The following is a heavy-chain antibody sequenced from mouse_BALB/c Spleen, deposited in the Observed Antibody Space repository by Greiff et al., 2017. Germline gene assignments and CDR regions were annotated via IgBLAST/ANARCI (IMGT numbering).Heavy chain of an antibody. CDR2: INPSTGGT. V-gene: IGHV1-42*01. D-gene: IGHD2-3*01. J-gene: IGHJ3*01. CDR3: ARTIYDGYSWFAY. Sequence: EVQLQQSGPELVKPGASVKISCKASGYSFTGYYMHWVKQSPENSLEWIGEINPSTGGTSYNQKFKSKATLTVDNSSSTAYMELRSLTSEDSAVYYCARTIYDGYSWFAYWGQGTLVTVSA. CDR1: GYSFTGYY.